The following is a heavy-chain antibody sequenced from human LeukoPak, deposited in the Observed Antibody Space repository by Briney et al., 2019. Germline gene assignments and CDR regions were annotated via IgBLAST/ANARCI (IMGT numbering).Heavy chain of an antibody. J-gene: IGHJ1*01. D-gene: IGHD2-8*02. CDR1: GFTFNTYT. CDR3: AKGHLLVFQH. CDR2: ISGSGGST. Sequence: GGSLRLSCAASGFTFNTYTMSWVRQAPGKGLEWVSAISGSGGSTYYADSVKGRFTISRDNSKNTLYLQMNSLRAEDTAVYYCAKGHLLVFQHWGQGTLVTVSS. V-gene: IGHV3-23*01.